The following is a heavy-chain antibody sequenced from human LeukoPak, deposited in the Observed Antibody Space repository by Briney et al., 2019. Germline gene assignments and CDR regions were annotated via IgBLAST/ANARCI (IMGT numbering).Heavy chain of an antibody. CDR3: ASGRFDFRGGYYYYYMDV. J-gene: IGHJ6*03. CDR2: ISSGRSTI. V-gene: IGHV3-48*04. D-gene: IGHD3-3*01. CDR1: GLTLSSNS. Sequence: GGSLRLACAPAGLTLSSNSIRSVRQAGGKGREWVSYISSGRSTIYYADSVKGRFTISRDNAENSLYLQMNSLRAQDTAVYYCASGRFDFRGGYYYYYMDVWGKGTTVTVSS.